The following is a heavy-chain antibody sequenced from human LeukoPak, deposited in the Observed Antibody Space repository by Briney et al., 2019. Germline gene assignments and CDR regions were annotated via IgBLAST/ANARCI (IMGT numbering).Heavy chain of an antibody. D-gene: IGHD2-2*01. Sequence: SETLSLTCTVSGGSISSSGYYWGWIRQSPGKGLEWIGEINHSGSTNYNPSLKSRVTISVDMSKNQFSLKLSSVTAADTAVYYCARGPPAKPGTGYYYGMDVWGQGTTVTVSS. J-gene: IGHJ6*02. CDR2: INHSGST. CDR3: ARGPPAKPGTGYYYGMDV. CDR1: GGSISSSGYY. V-gene: IGHV4-39*07.